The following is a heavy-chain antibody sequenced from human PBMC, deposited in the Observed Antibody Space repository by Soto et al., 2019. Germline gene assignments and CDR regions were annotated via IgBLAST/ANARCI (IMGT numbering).Heavy chain of an antibody. D-gene: IGHD2-15*01. CDR3: AREENCSGGTCYSEYFHR. CDR1: GYLFTAYS. V-gene: IGHV1-46*01. CDR2: VNPSGGST. J-gene: IGHJ1*01. Sequence: ASVKVSCKASGYLFTAYSMHWVRLAPGQGLEWMGVVNPSGGSTKYAQNFQGGVTMTRDTSTTTIYMELSSLRSDDTAIYYCAREENCSGGTCYSEYFHRWGQGTLVNVSS.